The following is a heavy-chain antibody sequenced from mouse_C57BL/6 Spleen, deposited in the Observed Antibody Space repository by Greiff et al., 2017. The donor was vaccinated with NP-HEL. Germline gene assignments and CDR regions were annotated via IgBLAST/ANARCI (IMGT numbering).Heavy chain of an antibody. J-gene: IGHJ1*03. Sequence: ESGPGLVKPSQSLSLTCSVTGYSITSGYYWNWIRQFPGNKLEWMGYISYDGSNNYNPSLKNRISITRDTSKNQFFLKLNSVTTEDTATYYGARTVYWYFDVWGTGTTVTVSS. CDR3: ARTVYWYFDV. CDR2: ISYDGSN. V-gene: IGHV3-6*01. CDR1: GYSITSGYY.